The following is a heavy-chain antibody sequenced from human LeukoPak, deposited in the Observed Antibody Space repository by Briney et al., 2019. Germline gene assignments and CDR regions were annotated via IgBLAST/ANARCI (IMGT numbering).Heavy chain of an antibody. V-gene: IGHV1-2*04. CDR3: ARSDWSADFDY. CDR1: VYTFTGYY. Sequence: ASVKVSCKASVYTFTGYYMHWVRQAPGQGLEWMGWINPNSGGTNYAQKFQGWVTMTRDTSISTAYMELSRLRSDDTAVYYCARSDWSADFDYWGQGTLVTVSS. D-gene: IGHD2-21*01. CDR2: INPNSGGT. J-gene: IGHJ4*02.